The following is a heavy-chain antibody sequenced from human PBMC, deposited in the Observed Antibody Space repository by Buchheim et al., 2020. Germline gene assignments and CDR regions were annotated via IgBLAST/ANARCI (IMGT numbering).Heavy chain of an antibody. CDR3: AKGMSDYYYDSIDY. CDR2: ISYDGSNK. J-gene: IGHJ4*02. D-gene: IGHD3-22*01. CDR1: GFTFSSYA. Sequence: QVQLVESGGGVVQPGRSLRLSCAASGFTFSSYAMHWVRQAPGKGLEWVAVISYDGSNKYYADSVKGRFTISRDNSKNTLYLQMNSLRAEDTAVYYCAKGMSDYYYDSIDYWGQGTL. V-gene: IGHV3-30-3*01.